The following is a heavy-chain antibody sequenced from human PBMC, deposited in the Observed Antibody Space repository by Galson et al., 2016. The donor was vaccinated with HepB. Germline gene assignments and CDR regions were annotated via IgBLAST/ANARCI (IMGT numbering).Heavy chain of an antibody. D-gene: IGHD1-1*01. CDR2: IHYSGNS. CDR1: VDSISNFY. Sequence: SETLSLTCSVFVDSISNFYWSWIRQPPGKGLEWIGYIHYSGNSNYRPSLRSRVTMSLDASKSQFSLSLTSVTPADTAVYYCATLDPCNADFDFWGQGALVTVSS. V-gene: IGHV4-59*01. CDR3: ATLDPCNADFDF. J-gene: IGHJ5*01.